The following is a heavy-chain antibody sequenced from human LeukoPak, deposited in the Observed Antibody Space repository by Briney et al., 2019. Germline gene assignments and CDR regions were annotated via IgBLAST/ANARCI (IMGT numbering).Heavy chain of an antibody. Sequence: PGGSLRLSCAASGFTFSSYALSWVRQAPGKGLEWVSGISDSGGSTYYADSVKGRFTISRDNSKNTLYLQMNSLRAEDTAVYYCAKDQCSGGSCYFVGPSFDYWGQGTLVTVSS. D-gene: IGHD2-15*01. V-gene: IGHV3-23*01. CDR1: GFTFSSYA. J-gene: IGHJ4*02. CDR2: ISDSGGST. CDR3: AKDQCSGGSCYFVGPSFDY.